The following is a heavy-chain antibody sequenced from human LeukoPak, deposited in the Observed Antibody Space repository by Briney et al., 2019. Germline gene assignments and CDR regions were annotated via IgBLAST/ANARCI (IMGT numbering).Heavy chain of an antibody. CDR1: GGSFSGYY. J-gene: IGHJ4*02. CDR2: IYYSGST. CDR3: ARSGYYDSLFDY. D-gene: IGHD3-22*01. V-gene: IGHV4-31*11. Sequence: PSETLSLTCAVYGGSFSGYYWSWIRQHPGKGLEWIGYIYYSGSTYYNPSLKSRVTISVDTSKNQFSLKLSSVTAADTAVYYCARSGYYDSLFDYWGQGTLVTVSS.